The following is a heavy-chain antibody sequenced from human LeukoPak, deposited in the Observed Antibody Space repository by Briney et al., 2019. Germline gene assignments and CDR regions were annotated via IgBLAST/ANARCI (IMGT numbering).Heavy chain of an antibody. CDR3: AIGIGLAAAPSH. CDR2: IYDSGST. Sequence: SETLSLTCTVSGVSISSYCWSWIRQPPGKGLEWLGYIYDSGSTNYNPSLKSRVTISVDTSKNQFSLKLSSVTAADTAVYYCAIGIGLAAAPSHWGQGTLVTVSS. J-gene: IGHJ1*01. CDR1: GVSISSYC. V-gene: IGHV4-59*01. D-gene: IGHD6-13*01.